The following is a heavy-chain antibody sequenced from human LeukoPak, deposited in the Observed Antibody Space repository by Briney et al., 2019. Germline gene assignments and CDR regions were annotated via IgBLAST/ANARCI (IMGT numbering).Heavy chain of an antibody. D-gene: IGHD2-2*02. CDR2: IYTSGST. J-gene: IGHJ3*02. CDR3: ARVLCSSTSCYTFDI. V-gene: IGHV4-4*07. CDR1: GGSISSYY. Sequence: SETLSLTCTVSGGSISSYYWSWIRQPAGKGLEWIGRIYTSGSTNYNPSLKSRVTISVDTSKNQFSLKLSSVTAADTAVYYCARVLCSSTSCYTFDIWGQGTMVTVSS.